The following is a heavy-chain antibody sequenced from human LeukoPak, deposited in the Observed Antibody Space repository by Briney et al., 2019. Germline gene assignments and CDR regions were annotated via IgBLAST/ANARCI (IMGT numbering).Heavy chain of an antibody. J-gene: IGHJ6*03. V-gene: IGHV1-18*01. D-gene: IGHD6-13*01. CDR3: TAAVRGYYYMDV. Sequence: GSVKVSCKASGYTFTSYGISWVRQAPGQGLEGMGWISAYNGNTNYAQKLQGRVTMTTDTSTSAAYMELRSLRSDDTAVYYCTAAVRGYYYMDVWGKGTTVTISS. CDR2: ISAYNGNT. CDR1: GYTFTSYG.